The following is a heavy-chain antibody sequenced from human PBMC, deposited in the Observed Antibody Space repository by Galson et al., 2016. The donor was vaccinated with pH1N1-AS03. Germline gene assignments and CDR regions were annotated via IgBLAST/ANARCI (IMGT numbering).Heavy chain of an antibody. D-gene: IGHD2-2*01. J-gene: IGHJ6*02. Sequence: SVKVSCKASGYTFTGFSINWVRQAPGQGLELMGWINPKSGVTNYAQKFQAWVTMTRDTASSKAYMELGGLKSDDKAVYYCARDPRGPCTSSTCPTAYYLGMDVWGQGTTVIVSS. CDR1: GYTFTGFS. V-gene: IGHV1-2*04. CDR3: ARDPRGPCTSSTCPTAYYLGMDV. CDR2: INPKSGVT.